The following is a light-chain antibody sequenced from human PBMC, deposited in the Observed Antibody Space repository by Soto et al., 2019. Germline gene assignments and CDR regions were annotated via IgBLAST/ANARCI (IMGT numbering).Light chain of an antibody. V-gene: IGLV8-61*01. CDR3: LLYLGGGIWV. J-gene: IGLJ3*02. CDR2: NTN. CDR1: SGPVFTSSY. Sequence: QTVVTQEPSFSVSPGGTVTLTCGLSSGPVFTSSYPNWYQQNPGQAPRTLIFNTNTRSSGVPDRFSGSILGDKAALTITGAQADDASYYYCLLYLGGGIWVFGGGTKLTVL.